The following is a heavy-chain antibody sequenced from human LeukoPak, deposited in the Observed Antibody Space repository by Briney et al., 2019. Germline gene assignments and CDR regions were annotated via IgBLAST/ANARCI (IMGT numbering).Heavy chain of an antibody. CDR1: GFTFSSYA. CDR2: ISSNGGST. D-gene: IGHD3-10*01. CDR3: VKGRITMVRGVFDY. J-gene: IGHJ4*02. V-gene: IGHV3-64D*09. Sequence: GKSLTLSCAASGFTFSSYAMHWVRQAPGKGLEYVSAISSNGGSTYYADSVKGRFTISRDNSKNTLYLQMSSLRAEDTAVYYCVKGRITMVRGVFDYWGQGTLVTVSS.